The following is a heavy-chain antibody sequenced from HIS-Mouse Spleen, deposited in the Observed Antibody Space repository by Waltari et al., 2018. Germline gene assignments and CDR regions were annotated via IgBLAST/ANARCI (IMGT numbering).Heavy chain of an antibody. CDR2: SYYSGST. CDR1: GGPVSSSSYY. J-gene: IGHJ2*01. Sequence: QLQLQESGPGLVKPSETLSLTCTVPGGPVSSSSYYWGWIRQPPGKGLEWIGSSYYSGSTYYNPSLKSRVTISVDTSKNQFSLKLSSVTAADTAVYYCAREIPYSSSWYDWYFDLWGRGTLVTVSS. CDR3: AREIPYSSSWYDWYFDL. V-gene: IGHV4-39*07. D-gene: IGHD6-13*01.